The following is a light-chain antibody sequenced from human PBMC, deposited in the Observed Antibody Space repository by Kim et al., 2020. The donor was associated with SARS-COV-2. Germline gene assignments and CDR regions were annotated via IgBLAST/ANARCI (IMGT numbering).Light chain of an antibody. CDR1: TLGDKY. Sequence: SYELTQPPSVSVSPGQTASITCSGDTLGDKYACWYQQKPGQSPVLVIYQDSKRPSGIPERFSGSNSGNPATLTISGTQAMVEADYYCQAWDSSTVVFGTG. CDR2: QDS. J-gene: IGLJ1*01. V-gene: IGLV3-1*01. CDR3: QAWDSSTVV.